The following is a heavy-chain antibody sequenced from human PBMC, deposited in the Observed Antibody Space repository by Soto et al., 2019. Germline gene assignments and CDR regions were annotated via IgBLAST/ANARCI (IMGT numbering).Heavy chain of an antibody. CDR2: IDPSDSYT. D-gene: IGHD6-6*01. Sequence: GESLKISCKGSGYSFTSSWISWVRQMPGKGLEWMGRIDPSDSYTNYSPSFQGHVTISADKSISTAYLQWSSLKASDTAMYYCAREGNLEYSSSSSGYYYYYYGMDVWGQGTTVTSP. CDR1: GYSFTSSW. J-gene: IGHJ6*02. CDR3: AREGNLEYSSSSSGYYYYYYGMDV. V-gene: IGHV5-10-1*01.